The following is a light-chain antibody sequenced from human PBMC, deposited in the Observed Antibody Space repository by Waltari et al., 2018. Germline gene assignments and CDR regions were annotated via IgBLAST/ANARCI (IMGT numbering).Light chain of an antibody. Sequence: DIRLTQSPSSLSASVGDRVTITCRTSQLINKYLNWYQQKPGGVPKLLIYAESTLQTGVPSRFSGSGSGTTFTLTINSLQPEDFATYYCQQGFSYPYTFGPGTQLEI. V-gene: IGKV1-39*01. CDR3: QQGFSYPYT. CDR1: QLINKY. J-gene: IGKJ2*01. CDR2: AES.